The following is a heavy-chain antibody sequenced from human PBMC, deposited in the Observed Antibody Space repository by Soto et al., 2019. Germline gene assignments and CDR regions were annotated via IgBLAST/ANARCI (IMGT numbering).Heavy chain of an antibody. CDR3: ARHIAVPRTRGFDY. J-gene: IGHJ4*02. CDR1: GGSITTNC. CDR2: IYHSGTT. V-gene: IGHV4-4*02. Sequence: QVHLQESGPGLVNPSGTLSLTCAVSGGSITTNCWSWVRQHPGKGLEWLGEIYHSGTTNYNPSLRGRVTISVDKSNNQFSLNLNSVTAADSAIYYCARHIAVPRTRGFDYWGQGNLVTVSS. D-gene: IGHD6-19*01.